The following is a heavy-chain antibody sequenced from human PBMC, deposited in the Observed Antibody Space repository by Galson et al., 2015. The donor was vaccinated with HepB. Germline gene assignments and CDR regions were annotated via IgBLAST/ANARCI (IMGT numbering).Heavy chain of an antibody. V-gene: IGHV1-46*04. CDR1: GYTFTSYY. J-gene: IGHJ4*02. CDR2: INPSGGST. D-gene: IGHD3-16*01. Sequence: SVKVSCKASGYTFTSYYMHWVRQAPGQGLEWMGIINPSGGSTSYAQKLQGRVTMTRDTSTSTVYMELSSLRSEDTAVYYCARDPYRGGSAFDYWGQGTLVTVSS. CDR3: ARDPYRGGSAFDY.